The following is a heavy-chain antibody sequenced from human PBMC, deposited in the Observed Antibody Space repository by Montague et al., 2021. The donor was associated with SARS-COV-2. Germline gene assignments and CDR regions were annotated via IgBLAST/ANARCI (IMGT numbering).Heavy chain of an antibody. V-gene: IGHV4-31*03. CDR1: SGSISSGGSISSGGYY. J-gene: IGHJ5*02. Sequence: TLSLTCTVSSGSISSGGSISSGGYYWSWIRQHPGKGLEWIGYIYYSGSISYNPSLKSRVTISVDTSKNQFFLKLSSVTAADTAVYYCARDLEHRYVAGCFGPWGRGTPVTVSS. CDR3: ARDLEHRYVAGCFGP. CDR2: IYYSGSI. D-gene: IGHD2-2*01.